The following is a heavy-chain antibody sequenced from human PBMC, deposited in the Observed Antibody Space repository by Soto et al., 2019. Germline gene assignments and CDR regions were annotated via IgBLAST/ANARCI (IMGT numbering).Heavy chain of an antibody. CDR3: ARLHGYCISSSCHGHYAMDV. CDR2: IYYSGTT. CDR1: GGSINSGDYY. D-gene: IGHD2-2*01. J-gene: IGHJ6*02. V-gene: IGHV4-30-4*01. Sequence: VSGGSINSGDYYWSWIRQPPGKGLEWIGYIYYSGTTYCNPSLKSRVTISVDRSKYQFSLRLSSVTAADTALYYCARLHGYCISSSCHGHYAMDVWGQGTTVT.